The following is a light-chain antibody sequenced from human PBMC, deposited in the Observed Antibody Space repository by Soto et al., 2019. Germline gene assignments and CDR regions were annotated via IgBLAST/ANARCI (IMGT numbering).Light chain of an antibody. V-gene: IGKV1-33*01. Sequence: DIQMTQSPSSLSASVGDRVTITCQASQDISKYLNWYQQKPGKAPKLLIYDASNLETGVPSRFSGSGSGTDFTFTVSSLQPEDIATYYCQQYDNLPFTFGPGTKVDIK. CDR2: DAS. J-gene: IGKJ3*01. CDR1: QDISKY. CDR3: QQYDNLPFT.